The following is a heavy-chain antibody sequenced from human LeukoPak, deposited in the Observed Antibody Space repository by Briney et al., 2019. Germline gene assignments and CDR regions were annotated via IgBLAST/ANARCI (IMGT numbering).Heavy chain of an antibody. CDR2: IIPIFGTA. Sequence: GASVKVSCKASGGTFSSYAISWVRQAPGQGLEWMGGIIPIFGTANYAQKFQGRVTITADESTSTAYMELSSLRSEDTAVYYCARVNWPEPYYYGMDVWGQGTTVTVSS. V-gene: IGHV1-69*13. J-gene: IGHJ6*02. CDR3: ARVNWPEPYYYGMDV. D-gene: IGHD1-20*01. CDR1: GGTFSSYA.